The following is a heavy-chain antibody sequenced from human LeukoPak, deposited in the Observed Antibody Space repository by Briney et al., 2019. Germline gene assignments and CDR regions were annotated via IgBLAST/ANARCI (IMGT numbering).Heavy chain of an antibody. J-gene: IGHJ5*02. D-gene: IGHD6-13*01. V-gene: IGHV4-34*01. CDR1: GGSFSAYY. Sequence: SETLSLTCAVYGGSFSAYYWSWIRQPPGKGLEWIGEINHSGTTNYNPSLKSRVTISVDTSKNEFSLKVNSVTAADTAVYYCARLDGSWYGNWFDPWGQGTLVTVSS. CDR2: INHSGTT. CDR3: ARLDGSWYGNWFDP.